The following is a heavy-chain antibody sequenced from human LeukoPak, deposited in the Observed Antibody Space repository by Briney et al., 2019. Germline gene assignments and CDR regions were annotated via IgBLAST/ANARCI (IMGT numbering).Heavy chain of an antibody. J-gene: IGHJ3*02. CDR2: ISSSSSYI. CDR3: ARVAKEWGGLYKWLRLGDAFDI. V-gene: IGHV3-21*01. Sequence: PGGSLRLSCTASGFKFDDYGMTWVRQAPGKGLEWVSSISSSSSYIYYADSVKGRFTISRDNAKNSLYLQMNSLRAEDTAVYYCARVAKEWGGLYKWLRLGDAFDIWGQGTMVTVSS. D-gene: IGHD5-12*01. CDR1: GFKFDDYG.